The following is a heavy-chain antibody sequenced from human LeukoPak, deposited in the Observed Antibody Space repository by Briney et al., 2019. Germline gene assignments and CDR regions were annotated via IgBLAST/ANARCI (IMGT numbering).Heavy chain of an antibody. D-gene: IGHD3-10*01. CDR1: GFTFSSYA. J-gene: IGHJ4*02. V-gene: IGHV3-23*01. CDR3: AKDFGVRGVTDLDY. Sequence: PGGSLRLSCAASGFTFSSYAMSWVRQAPGKGLEWVSAISGSGGSTYYADSVKGRFTISRDNSKNTLYLQMNSLRAEDTAVYYCAKDFGVRGVTDLDYWGQGTLVTVSS. CDR2: ISGSGGST.